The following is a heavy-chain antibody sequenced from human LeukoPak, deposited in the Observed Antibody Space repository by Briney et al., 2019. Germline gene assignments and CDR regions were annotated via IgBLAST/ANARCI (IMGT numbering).Heavy chain of an antibody. Sequence: PSETLSLTCTVSGGSISSSSYYWGWLRQPPGKGLEWIGSIYYSGSTYYNPSLKSRVTISVDTSKNQFSLKLSSVTAADTAVYYCARHGGGRWELLPHWFDPWGQGTLVTVSS. D-gene: IGHD1-26*01. CDR2: IYYSGST. V-gene: IGHV4-39*01. CDR1: GGSISSSSYY. J-gene: IGHJ5*02. CDR3: ARHGGGRWELLPHWFDP.